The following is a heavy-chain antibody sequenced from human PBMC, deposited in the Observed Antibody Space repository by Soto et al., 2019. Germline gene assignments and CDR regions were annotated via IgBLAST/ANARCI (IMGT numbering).Heavy chain of an antibody. Sequence: QVQLQESGPGLVKPSQTLSLTCTVSGGSISSGGYYWSWIRQHPGKGLEWIGYIYYSGSTYYNPSLKVRVTITVDTSKNQYSLKLSSVTAADTAVYYCARGKAAGTVYWGQGTLVTVSS. V-gene: IGHV4-31*03. D-gene: IGHD6-13*01. J-gene: IGHJ4*02. CDR3: ARGKAAGTVY. CDR1: GGSISSGGYY. CDR2: IYYSGST.